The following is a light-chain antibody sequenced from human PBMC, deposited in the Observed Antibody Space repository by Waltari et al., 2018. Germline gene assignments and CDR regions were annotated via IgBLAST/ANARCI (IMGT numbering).Light chain of an antibody. CDR1: NIGSQI. J-gene: IGLJ2*01. CDR2: DDN. V-gene: IGLV3-21*02. Sequence: SYVLTQPPSVSVAPGQTAIITCWGDNIGSQIVHWYQQRAGQAPVLVVHDDNDRPSGIPERLSGSNSGNTATLTISRVEAGDEADFYCQVWDSGSGRPQVIFGGGTRLTVL. CDR3: QVWDSGSGRPQVI.